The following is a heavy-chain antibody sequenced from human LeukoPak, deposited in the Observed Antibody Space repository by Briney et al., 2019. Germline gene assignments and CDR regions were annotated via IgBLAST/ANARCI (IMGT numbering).Heavy chain of an antibody. CDR2: ISSSSSYI. D-gene: IGHD2-21*02. CDR1: GFTFSSYS. J-gene: IGHJ4*02. Sequence: GGSLRLSCAASGFTFSSYSMNWVRQAPGKGLEWVSSISSSSSYIYYADSVKGRFTISRDNAKNSLYLQMNSLRAEDTAVYYCARVGPLGAYCGGDCYYFDYWGQGTLVTVSS. CDR3: ARVGPLGAYCGGDCYYFDY. V-gene: IGHV3-21*01.